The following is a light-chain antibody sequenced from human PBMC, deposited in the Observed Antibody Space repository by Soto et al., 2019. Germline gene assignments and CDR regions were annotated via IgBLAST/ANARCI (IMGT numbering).Light chain of an antibody. V-gene: IGKV1-5*03. CDR3: QHYNHYPYA. Sequence: DIQMTQYPSTLSASVGDRVTITCRASQSVNRWLAWYQQKPGKAPKLLIYTASTLESGVTSRCSGSGSGTEFTLTISSLQPDDFSTYYCQHYNHYPYAFGQGTKLEIK. CDR1: QSVNRW. J-gene: IGKJ2*01. CDR2: TAS.